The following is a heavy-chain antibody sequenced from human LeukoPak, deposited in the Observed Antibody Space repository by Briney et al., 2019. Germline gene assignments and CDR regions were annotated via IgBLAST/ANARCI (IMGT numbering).Heavy chain of an antibody. Sequence: KASETLSLTCVVSRYSINSGYYWGWIRQPPGKGLEWIGSIYHSGSTYYNPSLKSRVTIAVDTSKNQFSLKLTSVTAADTAVYYCARGSNYYGTSAYYYEGAFDIWGQGTMVTVSS. CDR1: RYSINSGYY. V-gene: IGHV4-38-2*01. CDR3: ARGSNYYGTSAYYYEGAFDI. CDR2: IYHSGST. J-gene: IGHJ3*02. D-gene: IGHD3-22*01.